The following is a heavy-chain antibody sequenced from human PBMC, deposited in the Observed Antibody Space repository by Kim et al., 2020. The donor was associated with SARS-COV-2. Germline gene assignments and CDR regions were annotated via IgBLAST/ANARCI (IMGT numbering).Heavy chain of an antibody. D-gene: IGHD2-2*01. CDR2: IYYSGST. CDR3: ARAAGYCSSTSCSWDYYYYGMDV. J-gene: IGHJ6*02. Sequence: SETLSLTCTVSGGSVSSGSYYWSWIRQPPGKGLEWIGYIYYSGSTNYNPSLKSRVTISVDTSKNQFSLKLSSVTAADTAVYYCARAAGYCSSTSCSWDYYYYGMDVWGQGTTVTVSS. V-gene: IGHV4-61*01. CDR1: GGSVSSGSYY.